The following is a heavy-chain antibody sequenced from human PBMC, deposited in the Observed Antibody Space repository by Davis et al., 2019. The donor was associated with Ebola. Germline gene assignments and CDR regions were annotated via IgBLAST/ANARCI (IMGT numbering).Heavy chain of an antibody. V-gene: IGHV1-3*04. Sequence: AASVKVSCKASGYTFTTYAIHWVRQAPGQRLEWMGWINTGNGNTKYSQNFQTRVTITRDTSASTAYMELSSLRSEDTAVYYCVIGYFARYYYYGMDVWGKGTTVTVSS. CDR1: GYTFTTYA. J-gene: IGHJ6*04. CDR2: INTGNGNT. D-gene: IGHD3-9*01. CDR3: VIGYFARYYYYGMDV.